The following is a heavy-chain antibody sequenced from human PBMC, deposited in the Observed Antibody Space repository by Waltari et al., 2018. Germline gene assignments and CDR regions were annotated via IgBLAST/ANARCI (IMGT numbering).Heavy chain of an antibody. CDR3: AKDGDYSLTEYDAFDV. Sequence: VPLLESGGGVVQPGGSLRLSRAASGSLFSSHATTWVRQIPGKGLEWVAFISFDGKKIFDADSVRGRFTISRDNSNNIVFLQMNSLRPEDSGVYYCAKDGDYSLTEYDAFDVWGQGTVVTVSP. J-gene: IGHJ3*01. D-gene: IGHD4-17*01. CDR2: ISFDGKKI. V-gene: IGHV3-30*02. CDR1: GSLFSSHA.